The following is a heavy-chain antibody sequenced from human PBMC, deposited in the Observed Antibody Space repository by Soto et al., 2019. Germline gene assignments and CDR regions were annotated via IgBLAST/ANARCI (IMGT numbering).Heavy chain of an antibody. J-gene: IGHJ4*02. V-gene: IGHV4-31*03. Sequence: SETLSLTCTVSGGSISSGGYYWSWIRQHPGKGLEWIGYIYYSGSTYYNPSLKSRVTISVDTSKNQFSLKLSSVTAADTTVYYCARSLGVAAAGPFDYWGKGTLVTVPS. CDR2: IYYSGST. D-gene: IGHD6-13*01. CDR1: GGSISSGGYY. CDR3: ARSLGVAAAGPFDY.